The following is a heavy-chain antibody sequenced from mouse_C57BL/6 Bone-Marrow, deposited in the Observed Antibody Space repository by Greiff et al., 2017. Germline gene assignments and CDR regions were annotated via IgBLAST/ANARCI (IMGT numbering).Heavy chain of an antibody. CDR1: GFTFSDYG. CDR3: ASSYYGLDY. Sequence: EVKLVESGGGLVKPGGSLKLSCAASGFTFSDYGMHWVRQAPEKGLEWVAYISSGSSNIYYADTVKGRFTISRDTAKNTLFLQMTSLRSEDTAMYYCASSYYGLDYWGQGTSVTVSS. J-gene: IGHJ4*01. D-gene: IGHD1-1*01. V-gene: IGHV5-17*01. CDR2: ISSGSSNI.